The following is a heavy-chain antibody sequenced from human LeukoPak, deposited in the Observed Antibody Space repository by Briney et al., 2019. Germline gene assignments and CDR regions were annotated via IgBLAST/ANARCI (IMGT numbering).Heavy chain of an antibody. J-gene: IGHJ5*02. CDR3: AGRRRGYNWFDP. Sequence: SETLSLTCAVYGGSFSGYYWSWLRQPPGKGLEWIGEINHSGSTNYNPSLKSRVTISVDTSKNQFSLKLSSVTAADTAVYYCAGRRRGYNWFDPWGQGTLVTVSS. CDR2: INHSGST. V-gene: IGHV4-34*01. D-gene: IGHD1-1*01. CDR1: GGSFSGYY.